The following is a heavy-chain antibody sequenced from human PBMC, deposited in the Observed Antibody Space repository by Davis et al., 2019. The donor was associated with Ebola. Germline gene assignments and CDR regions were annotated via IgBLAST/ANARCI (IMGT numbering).Heavy chain of an antibody. CDR2: IYYSGST. CDR3: ARRTDFWSGYYFDY. CDR1: GGSISSYY. Sequence: GSLRLSCTVSGGSISSYYWSWIRQPPGKGLEWIGYIYYSGSTNYNPSLKSRVTISVDTSKNQFSLKLSSVTAADTAVYYCARRTDFWSGYYFDYWGQGTLVTVSS. J-gene: IGHJ4*02. D-gene: IGHD3-3*01. V-gene: IGHV4-59*08.